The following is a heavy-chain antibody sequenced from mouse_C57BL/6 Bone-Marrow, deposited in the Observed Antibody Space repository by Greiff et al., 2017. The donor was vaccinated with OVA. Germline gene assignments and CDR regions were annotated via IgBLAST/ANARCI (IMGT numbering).Heavy chain of an antibody. CDR2: IHPNSGST. CDR3: TPIYYYGSSSWFAY. D-gene: IGHD1-1*01. J-gene: IGHJ3*01. CDR1: GYTFTSYW. Sequence: QVQLQQPGAELVKPGASVKLSCKASGYTFTSYWMHWVKQRPGQGLEWIGMIHPNSGSTNYNEKFKSKATLTVDKSSSTAYMQLSSLTSEDSAVYYCTPIYYYGSSSWFAYWGQGTLVTVSA. V-gene: IGHV1-64*01.